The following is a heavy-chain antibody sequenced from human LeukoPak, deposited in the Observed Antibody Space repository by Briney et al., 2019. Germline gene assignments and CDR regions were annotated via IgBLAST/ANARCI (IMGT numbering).Heavy chain of an antibody. J-gene: IGHJ4*02. CDR1: GGSLTNYY. D-gene: IGHD3-16*01. CDR3: ARLNFRGGEALHFDS. CDR2: IHSDGTT. V-gene: IGHV4-4*09. Sequence: PSETLSLTCSVSGGSLTNYYWGWIRQPPGKGLEFIGYIHSDGTTNYDSSLQSRVAISLDTSKIQFSLRLYSVTAANTALYFFARLNFRGGEALHFDSWGQGTLVTVSS.